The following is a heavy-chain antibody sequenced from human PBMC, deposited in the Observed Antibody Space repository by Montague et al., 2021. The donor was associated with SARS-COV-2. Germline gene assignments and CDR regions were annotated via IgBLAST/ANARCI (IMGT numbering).Heavy chain of an antibody. D-gene: IGHD3-16*01. V-gene: IGHV3-30-3*01. CDR2: ILYDGSNK. J-gene: IGHJ5*02. CDR1: GFTFSSYV. CDR3: ARDGGGWFDP. Sequence: SLRLSCAASGFTFSSYVMHWVRQAPGKGLEWVSLILYDGSNKYYVGSVKGRFTISRDNSKNTLYPQMNSLRTEDTAVYYCARDGGGWFDPWGQGTLVTVSS.